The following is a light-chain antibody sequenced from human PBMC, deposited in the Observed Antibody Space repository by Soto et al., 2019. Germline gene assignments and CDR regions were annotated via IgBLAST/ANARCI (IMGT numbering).Light chain of an antibody. Sequence: QSALTQPASVSGSPGQSINISCTGTSSDVGGYNYVSWYQQHPGKAPKLMIYEVSNRPSGVSNRFAGSKSGNTASLTISGLQDEDEADYYCSSYTSSSTLAYVFGTGTKLTVL. V-gene: IGLV2-14*01. CDR2: EVS. J-gene: IGLJ1*01. CDR1: SSDVGGYNY. CDR3: SSYTSSSTLAYV.